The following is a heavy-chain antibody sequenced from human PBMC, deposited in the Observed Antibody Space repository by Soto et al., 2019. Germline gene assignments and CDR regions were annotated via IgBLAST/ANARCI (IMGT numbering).Heavy chain of an antibody. CDR2: IFYSGST. Sequence: PSETLSLTCTVSGGSISNYYWSWIRQPPGRGLEWIGHIFYSGSTNYNPALKSRVTISADTSKNQVSLKVNSVTAADTAVYYCARDHPHSYGVYYFDYWGQGTPVTVSS. CDR3: ARDHPHSYGVYYFDY. V-gene: IGHV4-59*01. D-gene: IGHD5-18*01. CDR1: GGSISNYY. J-gene: IGHJ4*02.